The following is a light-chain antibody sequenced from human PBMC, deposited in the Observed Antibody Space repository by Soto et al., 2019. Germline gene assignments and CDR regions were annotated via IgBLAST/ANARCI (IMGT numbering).Light chain of an antibody. CDR3: QERNRWPRGT. J-gene: IGKJ4*01. CDR2: SAS. Sequence: EVVLTQSPAILSLSPWERATLSCMASQSVSVNFAWYQHKPGQAPRPLVYSASDRAPGIPARFSGSGSGTDFTLTISSLEPEDFAVYYCQERNRWPRGTFGAGTKVDIK. CDR1: QSVSVN. V-gene: IGKV3-11*01.